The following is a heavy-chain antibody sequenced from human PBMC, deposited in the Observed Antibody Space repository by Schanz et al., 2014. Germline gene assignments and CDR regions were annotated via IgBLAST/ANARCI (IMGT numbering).Heavy chain of an antibody. Sequence: QVQLVQSGAEVKKPGASVKVSCKASGYTFTSYYMHWVRQAPGQGLEWMGIINPSGGSTSYAQKFQGRVTMTRDTSTSTVYMELSSLRSEDTAVDFCARGPSTGAFDIWGQGTMVTVSS. CDR1: GYTFTSYY. CDR2: INPSGGST. V-gene: IGHV1-46*03. CDR3: ARGPSTGAFDI. J-gene: IGHJ3*02.